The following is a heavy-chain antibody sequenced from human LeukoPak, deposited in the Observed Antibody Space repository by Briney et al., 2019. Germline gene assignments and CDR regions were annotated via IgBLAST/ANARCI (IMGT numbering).Heavy chain of an antibody. V-gene: IGHV1-46*01. CDR1: GYTFTSYY. J-gene: IGHJ5*02. Sequence: ASVKVSCKASGYTFTSYYMHWVRQAPGQGLEWMGIINPSGGSTSYAQEFQGRVTMTRDTSTSTVYMELSSLRSEDTAVYYCARGRGVMVYAYNWLDPWGQGTLVTVSS. CDR3: ARGRGVMVYAYNWLDP. CDR2: INPSGGST. D-gene: IGHD2-8*01.